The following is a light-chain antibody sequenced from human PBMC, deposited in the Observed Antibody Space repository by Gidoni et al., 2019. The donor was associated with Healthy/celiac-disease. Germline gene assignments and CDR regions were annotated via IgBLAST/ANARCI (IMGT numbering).Light chain of an antibody. V-gene: IGKV1-39*01. Sequence: DIQMTQSPYSLSASVGDRVTITCRASQSISSYLNWYQQKPGKAPKLLIYAASSLQSGVPSRFSGSVSGTDFTLTISSLQPEDFATYYCQQSYSTPPNLMLGVGTKVEIK. CDR1: QSISSY. J-gene: IGKJ4*01. CDR3: QQSYSTPPNLM. CDR2: AAS.